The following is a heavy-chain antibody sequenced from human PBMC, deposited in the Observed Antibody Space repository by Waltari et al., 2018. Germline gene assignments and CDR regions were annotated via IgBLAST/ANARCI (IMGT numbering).Heavy chain of an antibody. V-gene: IGHV3-7*01. D-gene: IGHD6-19*01. CDR3: ASEPLSSGWYGY. J-gene: IGHJ4*02. Sequence: VRQAPGKGLEWVANIKQDGSEKYYVDSVKGRFTISRDNAKNSLYLQMNSLRAEDTAVYYCASEPLSSGWYGYWGQGTLVTVSS. CDR2: IKQDGSEK.